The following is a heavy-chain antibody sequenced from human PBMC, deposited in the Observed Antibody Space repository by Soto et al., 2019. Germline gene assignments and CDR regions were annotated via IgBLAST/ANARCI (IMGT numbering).Heavy chain of an antibody. CDR2: ISYDGSNK. J-gene: IGHJ5*02. CDR3: ARESRFLEWLSLNWFDP. V-gene: IGHV3-30*03. Sequence: PGGSLRLSCAASGFTFSSYGMHWVRQAPGKGLEWVAVISYDGSNKYYADYVKGRFTISRDNAKNSLNLQMNSLRDEDTSVYYCARESRFLEWLSLNWFDPWGQGTLVTVS. CDR1: GFTFSSYG. D-gene: IGHD3-3*01.